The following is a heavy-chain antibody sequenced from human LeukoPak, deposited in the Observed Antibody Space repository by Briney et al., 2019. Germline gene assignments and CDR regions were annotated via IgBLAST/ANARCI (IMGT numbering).Heavy chain of an antibody. CDR3: ARRAGGYSHPYDY. J-gene: IGHJ4*02. D-gene: IGHD4-23*01. Sequence: GGSLRLSCAASGFTFSSYAMSWVRQAPGKGLEWVSLIYSGGSTYYADSVKGRFTISRDNSKNTLYLQMNSLRAEDTAVYYCARRAGGYSHPYDYWGQGTLVTASS. CDR1: GFTFSSYA. CDR2: IYSGGST. V-gene: IGHV3-53*01.